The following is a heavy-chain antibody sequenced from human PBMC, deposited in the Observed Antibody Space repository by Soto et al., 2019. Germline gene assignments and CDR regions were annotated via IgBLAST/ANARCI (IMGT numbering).Heavy chain of an antibody. CDR3: ASSNIAAAGFYYYGMDV. CDR1: GGSITNYY. Sequence: SETLSLTCTVSGGSITNYYWSWIRQPPGKGLEWIGYIYYSGRTSYNPSLKSRVTISVDTSNNQFSLKLSSVTAADTAVYYCASSNIAAAGFYYYGMDVWGRGTTVTVSS. J-gene: IGHJ6*02. V-gene: IGHV4-59*01. CDR2: IYYSGRT. D-gene: IGHD6-13*01.